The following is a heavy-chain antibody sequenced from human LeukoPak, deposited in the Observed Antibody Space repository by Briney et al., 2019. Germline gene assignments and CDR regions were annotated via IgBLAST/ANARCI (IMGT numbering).Heavy chain of an antibody. CDR2: IKQDGSEK. Sequence: PGGSLRLSCAASGFTFSSYWMSWVRQAPGKGLEWVANIKQDGSEKYYVDSVKGRFTISRDNAKNSLYLQMNSLRAEDTAVYYCARDSGVYTTRFDYWGQGTLVTVSS. V-gene: IGHV3-7*01. CDR3: ARDSGVYTTRFDY. J-gene: IGHJ4*02. D-gene: IGHD6-13*01. CDR1: GFTFSSYW.